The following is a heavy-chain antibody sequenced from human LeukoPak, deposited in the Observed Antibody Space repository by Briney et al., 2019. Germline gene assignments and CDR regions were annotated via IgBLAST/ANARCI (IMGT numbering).Heavy chain of an antibody. CDR1: GFAFSDSW. D-gene: IGHD5-18*01. J-gene: IGHJ3*02. CDR3: ARDRGWIQHDI. Sequence: GGSLRLSCAASGFAFSDSWMTWIRQAPGKGLEWVAFIKGDGSAKKYVDSVKGRFTISRDNAKNSLFLQMNSLRAEDAAVYYCARDRGWIQHDIWGQGTMVTVSS. V-gene: IGHV3-7*01. CDR2: IKGDGSAK.